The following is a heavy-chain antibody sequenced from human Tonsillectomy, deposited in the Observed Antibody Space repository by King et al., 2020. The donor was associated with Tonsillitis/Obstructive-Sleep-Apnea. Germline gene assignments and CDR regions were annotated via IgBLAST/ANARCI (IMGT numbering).Heavy chain of an antibody. J-gene: IGHJ6*02. Sequence: QLVQSGAEVKKPGSSVKVSCKASGYTFTGYYMHWVRQAPGQGLEWMGWINPNSGGTNYAQKFQGRVTMTRDTSISTAYMELSRLRSDDTAVYYCAREFWSGYYAGSYYGMDVWGQGTTVTVSS. CDR2: INPNSGGT. V-gene: IGHV1-2*02. CDR3: AREFWSGYYAGSYYGMDV. D-gene: IGHD3-3*01. CDR1: GYTFTGYY.